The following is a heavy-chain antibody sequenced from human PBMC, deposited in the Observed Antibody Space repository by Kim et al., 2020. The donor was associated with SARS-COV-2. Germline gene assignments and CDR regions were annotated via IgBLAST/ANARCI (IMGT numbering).Heavy chain of an antibody. CDR2: MREEGGGI. Sequence: GGSLRLSCVASGINFRYNGMSWVRQPLGKGLQWVAHMREEGGGIDYAESVKGRFTIFRDNAQNSLYLQMNSLRVDDTAVYYCARGHFGLDVWGQGTTVAVSS. V-gene: IGHV3-7*05. CDR3: ARGHFGLDV. J-gene: IGHJ6*02. CDR1: GINFRYNG.